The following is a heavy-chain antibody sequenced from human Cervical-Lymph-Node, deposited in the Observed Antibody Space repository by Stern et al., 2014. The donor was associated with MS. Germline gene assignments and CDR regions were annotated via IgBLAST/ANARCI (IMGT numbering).Heavy chain of an antibody. Sequence: QVQLVQSGGGVVQPGRSLRLSCAASGFTFSNYGMHWVRQAPGKGLESVAIIWYDGSTKEYADSVKGRFTISRDNSKNTLYLQMNSLRAEDTAVYYCVRGVGGGDYWGQGTLVTVSS. D-gene: IGHD3-16*01. J-gene: IGHJ4*02. CDR3: VRGVGGGDY. CDR2: IWYDGSTK. V-gene: IGHV3-33*01. CDR1: GFTFSNYG.